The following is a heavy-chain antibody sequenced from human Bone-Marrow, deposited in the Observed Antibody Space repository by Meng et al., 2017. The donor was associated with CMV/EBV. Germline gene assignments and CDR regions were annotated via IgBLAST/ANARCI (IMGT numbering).Heavy chain of an antibody. CDR2: IWYDGSNK. D-gene: IGHD1-26*01. Sequence: GGSLRLSCAASGFTFSSYGMHWVRQAPGKGLEWVAVIWYDGSNKYYADSVKGRFTISRDNSKNTLYLQMNSLRAEDTAVYYCARDDRGSYYSYYYVMDVWGQGPRVTVSS. V-gene: IGHV3-33*01. CDR3: ARDDRGSYYSYYYVMDV. J-gene: IGHJ6*02. CDR1: GFTFSSYG.